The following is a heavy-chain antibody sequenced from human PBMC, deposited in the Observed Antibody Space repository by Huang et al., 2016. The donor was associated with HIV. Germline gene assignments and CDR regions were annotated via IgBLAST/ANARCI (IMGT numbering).Heavy chain of an antibody. Sequence: QVQLVQSGAEVKKPGASVKVPCKASGYIFSTYDTHWVRQAPGQRLEWMGRINAGNGNTKYSRRFQGRVTITRDTAANTAYVELSSLRSEDTGVYYCARGIAAGDYWGQGTLVTVSS. CDR2: INAGNGNT. V-gene: IGHV1-3*01. D-gene: IGHD6-25*01. CDR1: GYIFSTYD. J-gene: IGHJ4*02. CDR3: ARGIAAGDY.